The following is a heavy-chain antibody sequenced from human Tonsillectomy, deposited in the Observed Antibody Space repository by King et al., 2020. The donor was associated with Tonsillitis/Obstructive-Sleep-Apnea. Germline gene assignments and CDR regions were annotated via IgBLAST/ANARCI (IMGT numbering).Heavy chain of an antibody. CDR1: GFSLSTSGMG. CDR2: IYWDDDE. D-gene: IGHD2-2*01. CDR3: AGNRAYCSSTSCYAGFDY. V-gene: IGHV2-5*02. J-gene: IGHJ4*02. Sequence: ITLKESGPTLVKPTQTLTLTCTFSGFSLSTSGMGVGWIRQPPGKALEWLALIYWDDDERYSPSLKGRLTITKDTSKNQVVLTMTNMDPVDTATYYCAGNRAYCSSTSCYAGFDYWGQGTLGTVAS.